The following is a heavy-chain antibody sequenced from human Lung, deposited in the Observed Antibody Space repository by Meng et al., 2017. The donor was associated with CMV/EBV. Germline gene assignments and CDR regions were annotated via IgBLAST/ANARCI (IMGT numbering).Heavy chain of an antibody. V-gene: IGHV3-74*01. Sequence: GGSLRLSCAASGFTFSRYWMHWVRQAPGEGLVWVSGISSDGTTTTYADSVRGRFTISRDNAKNTLYLQMNSLRAEDTAVYYCARVPWYVDLWGRGTLVTVSS. CDR3: ARVPWYVDL. J-gene: IGHJ2*01. CDR2: ISSDGTTT. CDR1: GFTFSRYW.